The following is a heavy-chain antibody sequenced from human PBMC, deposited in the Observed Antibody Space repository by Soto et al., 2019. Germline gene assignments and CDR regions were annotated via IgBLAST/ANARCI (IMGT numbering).Heavy chain of an antibody. CDR3: ARDVRRGYSSGSGLDY. CDR1: GYTFTGYY. Sequence: ASVKVSCKASGYTFTGYYMHWVRLAPGQGLEWMGWINPNSGGTNYAQKFQGWVTMTRDTSISTAYMELSRLRSDDTAVYYCARDVRRGYSSGSGLDYWGQGTLVTVSS. CDR2: INPNSGGT. V-gene: IGHV1-2*04. D-gene: IGHD6-19*01. J-gene: IGHJ4*02.